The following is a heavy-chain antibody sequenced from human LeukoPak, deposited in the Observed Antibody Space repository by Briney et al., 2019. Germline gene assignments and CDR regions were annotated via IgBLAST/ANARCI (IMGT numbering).Heavy chain of an antibody. D-gene: IGHD1-26*01. J-gene: IGHJ4*02. CDR3: ARQRGRWDSFDY. CDR1: GGSISSYY. Sequence: SETLSLTCTVSGGSISSYYWSWIRQPPGKGLELIGYIYFSGTTSYNPSLKSRVTISVDTSKNQFSLRLTSVTAADTAVYYCARQRGRWDSFDYWGQGTLVTVSS. CDR2: IYFSGTT. V-gene: IGHV4-59*08.